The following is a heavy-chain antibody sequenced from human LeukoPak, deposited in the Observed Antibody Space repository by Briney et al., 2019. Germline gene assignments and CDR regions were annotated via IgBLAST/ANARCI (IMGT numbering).Heavy chain of an antibody. CDR2: SYPGDSAT. CDR1: GYSFNNHR. Sequence: GESPKTPRKNSGYSFNNHRIALVRQMPGKGLEWMGISYPGDSATRYSPSFQGQVNISADKSISTAYLQWSSLTASDTAMYYCARVTYSGSYFVDFWGQGTLVTVSS. V-gene: IGHV5-51*01. CDR3: ARVTYSGSYFVDF. J-gene: IGHJ4*02. D-gene: IGHD1-26*01.